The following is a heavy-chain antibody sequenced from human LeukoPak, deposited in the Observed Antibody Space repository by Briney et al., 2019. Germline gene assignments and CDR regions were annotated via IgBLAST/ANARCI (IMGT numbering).Heavy chain of an antibody. D-gene: IGHD5-18*01. CDR2: IYTSGST. CDR1: GGSISSYY. Sequence: PSETLSLTCTVSGGSISSYYWSWIRQPAGKGLEWIGRIYTSGSTNYNPSLKSRVTISVDTSKNQFSLKLSSVTAADTAVYYCAKDLSSWIQLWYGDYWGQGTLVTVSS. V-gene: IGHV4-4*07. CDR3: AKDLSSWIQLWYGDY. J-gene: IGHJ4*02.